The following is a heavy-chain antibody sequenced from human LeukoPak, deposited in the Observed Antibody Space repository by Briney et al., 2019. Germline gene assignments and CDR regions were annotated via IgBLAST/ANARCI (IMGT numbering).Heavy chain of an antibody. Sequence: MSSETLSLTCTVSGGSISSGSYYWSWIRQPAGKGLEWIGRMYTSGSTNYNPSLKSRVTISVDTSKNQFSLKLSSVTAADTAVYYCARTDDDFYGAYVSWGQGTLVTVSS. CDR2: MYTSGST. J-gene: IGHJ5*02. V-gene: IGHV4-61*02. CDR1: GGSISSGSYY. CDR3: ARTDDDFYGAYVS. D-gene: IGHD4-17*01.